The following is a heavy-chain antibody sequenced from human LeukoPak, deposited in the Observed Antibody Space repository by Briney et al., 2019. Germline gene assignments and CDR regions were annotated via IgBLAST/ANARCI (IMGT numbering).Heavy chain of an antibody. J-gene: IGHJ4*02. D-gene: IGHD2-2*01. CDR3: ARDPCSSTGCYLDY. CDR2: ISYDGSNK. Sequence: GRSLRLSCAASGFTFSSYAMHWVRQAPGKGLEWVAVISYDGSNKYYADSVKGRFTISRDNSKNTLYLQMNSLRAEDTAVYYCARDPCSSTGCYLDYWGQGTLVTVSS. V-gene: IGHV3-30-3*01. CDR1: GFTFSSYA.